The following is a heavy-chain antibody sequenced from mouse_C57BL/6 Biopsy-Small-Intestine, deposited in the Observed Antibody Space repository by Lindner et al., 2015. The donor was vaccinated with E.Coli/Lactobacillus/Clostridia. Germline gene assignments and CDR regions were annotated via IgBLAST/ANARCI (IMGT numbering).Heavy chain of an antibody. CDR1: GYTFTDYY. CDR2: INPYNGGT. CDR3: AIPYDGYYEGFAY. Sequence: VQLQESGPVLVKPGASVKMSCKASGYTFTDYYMNWVKQGHGKSLEWIGVINPYNGGTSYNQKFKGKATLTVDESSSTAYMELNSLTSEDSAVYYCAIPYDGYYEGFAYWDQGTLVTVSA. J-gene: IGHJ3*01. D-gene: IGHD2-3*01. V-gene: IGHV1-19*01.